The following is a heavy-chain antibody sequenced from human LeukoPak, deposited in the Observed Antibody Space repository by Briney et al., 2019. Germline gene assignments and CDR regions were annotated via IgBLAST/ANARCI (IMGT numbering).Heavy chain of an antibody. CDR1: GGSISSYY. D-gene: IGHD3-3*01. V-gene: IGHV4-4*07. J-gene: IGHJ3*02. Sequence: SETLSLTCTVSGGSISSYYWSWIRQPAGKGLEWIGRIYTSGSTNYNPSLKSRVTMSVDTSKNQFSLKLSSVTAADTAVYYCARDGRAIFGVVIMGVEAFDIWGQGTMVTVSS. CDR2: IYTSGST. CDR3: ARDGRAIFGVVIMGVEAFDI.